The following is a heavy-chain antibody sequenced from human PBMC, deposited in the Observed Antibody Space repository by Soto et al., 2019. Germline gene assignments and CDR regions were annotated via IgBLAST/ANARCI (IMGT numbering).Heavy chain of an antibody. J-gene: IGHJ3*02. V-gene: IGHV4-4*02. CDR3: ARTGDASAI. CDR2: IYHSGST. Sequence: CAVGRGYSGCSKWWIWVRQPPGKGLEWIGEIYHSGSTNYNPSLKSRVTISVDKSKNQFSLKLSSVTAAGTAVYYRARTGDASAILRQGTTVTVSS. CDR1: RGYSGCSKW.